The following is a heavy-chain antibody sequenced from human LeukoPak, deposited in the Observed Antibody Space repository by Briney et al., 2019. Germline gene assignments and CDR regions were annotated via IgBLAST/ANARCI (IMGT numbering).Heavy chain of an antibody. CDR1: DGSISSYY. CDR3: ARAPILYYFDC. CDR2: IYYTGST. V-gene: IGHV4-59*08. J-gene: IGHJ4*02. Sequence: PSETLSLTCTVSDGSISSYYWSWIRQSPGKGLEWIGYIYYTGSTSYNPSLRSRVTISVDTSKNQFSLNLSSVTAADTAVYYCARAPILYYFDCWGQGTLVTVSS.